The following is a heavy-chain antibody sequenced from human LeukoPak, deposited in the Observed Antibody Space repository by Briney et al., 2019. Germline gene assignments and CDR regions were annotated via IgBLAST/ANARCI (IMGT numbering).Heavy chain of an antibody. J-gene: IGHJ5*02. V-gene: IGHV1-69*13. Sequence: ASVKVSCKASGGTFSSYAISWVRQAPGQGLEWMGGIIPIFGTANYAQKFQGRVTITADESTSTAHMELSSLRSEDTAVYYCARGGLRVVTLNWFDTWGQGTLVTVSS. D-gene: IGHD4-23*01. CDR2: IIPIFGTA. CDR1: GGTFSSYA. CDR3: ARGGLRVVTLNWFDT.